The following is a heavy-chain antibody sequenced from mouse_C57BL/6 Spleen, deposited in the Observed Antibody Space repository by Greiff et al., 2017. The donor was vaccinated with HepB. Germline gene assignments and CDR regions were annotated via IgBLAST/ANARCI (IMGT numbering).Heavy chain of an antibody. CDR2: IDPKTGGT. V-gene: IGHV1-15*01. Sequence: VQLQQSGAELVRPGASVTLSCKASGYTFTDYEMHWVKQTPVHGLEWIGAIDPKTGGTAYNQKFKGKAILTADKSSSTAYMELRSLTSEDSAVYYCTPITTADYWGQGTTLTVSS. CDR3: TPITTADY. J-gene: IGHJ2*01. D-gene: IGHD1-1*01. CDR1: GYTFTDYE.